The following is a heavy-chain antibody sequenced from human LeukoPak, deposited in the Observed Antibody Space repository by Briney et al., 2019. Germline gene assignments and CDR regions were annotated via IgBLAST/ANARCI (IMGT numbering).Heavy chain of an antibody. Sequence: GGTLRLSCTASGFTFSSYGMSWVRQAPGKGLEWVSAISGSGGSTYYADSVKGRFTISRDDSKNTLYLQMNSLRAEDTAVYYCAKDTLTMTVVAIGGGAFDIWGQGTMVTVSS. CDR2: ISGSGGST. CDR3: AKDTLTMTVVAIGGGAFDI. D-gene: IGHD3-22*01. V-gene: IGHV3-23*01. CDR1: GFTFSSYG. J-gene: IGHJ3*02.